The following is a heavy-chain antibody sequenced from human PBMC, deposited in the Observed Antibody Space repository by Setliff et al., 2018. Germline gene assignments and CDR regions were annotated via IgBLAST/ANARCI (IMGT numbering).Heavy chain of an antibody. D-gene: IGHD3-22*01. V-gene: IGHV4-61*02. J-gene: IGHJ6*02. CDR3: AKEPAVTMTESIRRSYYDYALDV. CDR2: IFPTGTT. Sequence: SETLSLTCTVSGDSITSGSVYWSWIRQPAGKGLEWIGRIFPTGTTNYNPDLKSRVTMSVDTSKKRFSLMLRSVTAADTAIYYCAKEPAVTMTESIRRSYYDYALDVWGQGTAVTVSS. CDR1: GDSITSGSVY.